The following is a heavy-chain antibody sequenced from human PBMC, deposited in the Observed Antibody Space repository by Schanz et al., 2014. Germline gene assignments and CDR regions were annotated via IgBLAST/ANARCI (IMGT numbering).Heavy chain of an antibody. D-gene: IGHD6-13*01. CDR3: ARENLYGSNWYVGGGYYYGMDV. CDR1: GFTVSSNY. Sequence: EVQLVESGGGLVQPGGSLRLSCAASGFTVSSNYMSWVRQAPGKGLEWVSVIYSGGSTYYTDSVKGRFTISRQNFKNKLYLQMNSLRAEDTAVYFCARENLYGSNWYVGGGYYYGMDVWGQGTTVTVSS. CDR2: IYSGGST. J-gene: IGHJ6*02. V-gene: IGHV3-53*04.